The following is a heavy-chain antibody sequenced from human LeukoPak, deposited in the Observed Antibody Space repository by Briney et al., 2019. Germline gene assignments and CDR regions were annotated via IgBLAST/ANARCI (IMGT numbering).Heavy chain of an antibody. Sequence: ASVKVSCKASGYTFTSYYMHWVRQAPGQGLEWMGIINPSGGSTCYAQKFQGRVTMTRDMSTSTVYMELSSLRSEDTAVYYCARAYQPSTVTTVGIAAAGMDVWGKGTTVTVSS. J-gene: IGHJ6*04. CDR2: INPSGGST. CDR3: ARAYQPSTVTTVGIAAAGMDV. CDR1: GYTFTSYY. D-gene: IGHD6-13*01. V-gene: IGHV1-46*01.